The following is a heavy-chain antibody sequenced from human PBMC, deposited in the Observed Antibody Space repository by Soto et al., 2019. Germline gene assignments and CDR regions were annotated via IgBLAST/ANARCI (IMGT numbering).Heavy chain of an antibody. CDR3: ARAQGSGYPGDGAFDI. Sequence: EVQLVESGGGLVKPGGSLRLFCPASGFTFSSYSMKWVRQAPEKGLEWVSSISSSSSYIYYADSVKGRFTISRDNAKNSLYLQMNSLRAEDTAMYYCARAQGSGYPGDGAFDIWGQGTMVTVSS. J-gene: IGHJ3*02. CDR2: ISSSSSYI. D-gene: IGHD5-12*01. V-gene: IGHV3-21*01. CDR1: GFTFSSYS.